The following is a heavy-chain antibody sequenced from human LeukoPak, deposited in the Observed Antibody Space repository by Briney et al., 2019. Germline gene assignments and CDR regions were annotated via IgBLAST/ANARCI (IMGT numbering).Heavy chain of an antibody. CDR1: AFTFSSYD. V-gene: IGHV3-23*01. Sequence: PGGSLRLSCAASAFTFSSYDMRWVRQAPGKGLEWVSAISAGADSTYYADSVQGRFTISRDNSKNTLFLQMSGLRAEDTAVYFCAGGAYGDYDSWGQGTLVTVSS. CDR3: AGGAYGDYDS. CDR2: ISAGADST. J-gene: IGHJ5*01. D-gene: IGHD4-17*01.